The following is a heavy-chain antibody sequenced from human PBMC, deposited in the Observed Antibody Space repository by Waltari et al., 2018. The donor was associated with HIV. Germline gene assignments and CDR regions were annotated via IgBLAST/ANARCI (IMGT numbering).Heavy chain of an antibody. CDR3: TTGICDY. D-gene: IGHD3-10*01. CDR2: IKSKTDGGTT. CDR1: GFTFRTAG. V-gene: IGHV3-15*01. J-gene: IGHJ4*02. Sequence: EVQLVESGGGWVKPGGSLRLSGADSGFTFRTAGMSWVRQAPGKGLEWVGRIKSKTDGGTTDYAAPVKGRFTISRDDSKNTLYLQMNSLKTEDTAVYYCTTGICDYWGQGTLVTVSS.